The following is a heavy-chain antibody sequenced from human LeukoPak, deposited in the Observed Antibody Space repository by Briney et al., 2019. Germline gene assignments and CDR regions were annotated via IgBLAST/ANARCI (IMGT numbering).Heavy chain of an antibody. Sequence: GGSLRLSCAASGFTFSSYWMSWVRQAPGKGLEWVANIRQDGSEKYYVDSVKGRFTISRDNAKNSLYLQMNSLRAEDTAVYYCAKEEAYYYDSGGYVEYFQHWGQGTLVTVSS. V-gene: IGHV3-7*03. D-gene: IGHD3-22*01. CDR2: IRQDGSEK. CDR3: AKEEAYYYDSGGYVEYFQH. CDR1: GFTFSSYW. J-gene: IGHJ1*01.